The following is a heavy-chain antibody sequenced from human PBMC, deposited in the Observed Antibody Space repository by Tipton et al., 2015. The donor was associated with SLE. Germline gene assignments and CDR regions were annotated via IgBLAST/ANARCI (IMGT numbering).Heavy chain of an antibody. CDR2: IYHSGST. J-gene: IGHJ6*03. CDR3: ARDFRGRIIANRETMGDYLHYYMDV. CDR1: GGSISRSNW. V-gene: IGHV4-4*02. D-gene: IGHD3-10*01. Sequence: TLSLTCAVFGGSISRSNWCSWVRQPPGKGLEWIGEIYHSGSTNYNPSLKSRVTISVDKSKNQFSLKLSSVTAADTAVYYCARDFRGRIIANRETMGDYLHYYMDVWGKGTTVTVSS.